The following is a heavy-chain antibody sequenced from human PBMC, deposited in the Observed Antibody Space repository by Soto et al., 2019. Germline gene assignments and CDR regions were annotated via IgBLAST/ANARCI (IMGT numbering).Heavy chain of an antibody. CDR2: ISGSGGST. Sequence: GGSLRLSCAASGFTFSSYAMSWVRQAPGKGLEWVSTISGSGGSTYYADSVKGRFTISRDNSRNTLYMQMNGLRAEDSAVYFCAKGGQQHRPKFFFDSWGQGALVTVSS. D-gene: IGHD6-13*01. V-gene: IGHV3-23*01. CDR3: AKGGQQHRPKFFFDS. CDR1: GFTFSSYA. J-gene: IGHJ4*02.